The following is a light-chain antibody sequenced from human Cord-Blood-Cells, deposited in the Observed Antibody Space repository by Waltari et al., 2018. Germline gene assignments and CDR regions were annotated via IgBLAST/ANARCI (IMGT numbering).Light chain of an antibody. J-gene: IGKJ1*01. V-gene: IGKV4-1*01. CDR3: QQYESTPWT. CDR2: WAS. CDR1: QSVLYSSNNKNY. Sequence: DIVMTQSPDSLAVSLGERATINCKSSQSVLYSSNNKNYLAWYQQKPGQPPKLLIYWASTRESGVPDRFSGSGSRTDFTLTISSLQAEDVAVYYCQQYESTPWTFGQGTKVEIK.